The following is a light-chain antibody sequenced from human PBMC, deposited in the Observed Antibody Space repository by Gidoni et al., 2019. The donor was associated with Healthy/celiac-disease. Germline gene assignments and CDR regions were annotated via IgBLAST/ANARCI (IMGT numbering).Light chain of an antibody. CDR1: QGISSW. V-gene: IGKV1-12*02. Sequence: DIQMTQSPSSVSASVGDRVTITCRASQGISSWVAWYQQKPGKAPKLLIYAASSLQSGVPSRFSGSGSGTDFTLTISSLLPEDFATYYCQQANSFPSITFGQGTRLEIK. J-gene: IGKJ5*01. CDR2: AAS. CDR3: QQANSFPSIT.